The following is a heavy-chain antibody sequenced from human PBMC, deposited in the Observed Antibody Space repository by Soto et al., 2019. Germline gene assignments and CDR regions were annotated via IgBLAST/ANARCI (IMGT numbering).Heavy chain of an antibody. CDR2: ISNDDI. CDR3: ARDKDWAFDY. D-gene: IGHD3-9*01. J-gene: IGHJ4*02. V-gene: IGHV3-48*01. Sequence: EVQLVESGGGLVQPGGSLRLSCPASGFTFSPYGMNWVRQAPGKGLEWISYISNDDISYEDSVKGRFTISRDNAGGSVFLQMNSLRAEDTAVYYCARDKDWAFDYWGQGTLVTVSS. CDR1: GFTFSPYG.